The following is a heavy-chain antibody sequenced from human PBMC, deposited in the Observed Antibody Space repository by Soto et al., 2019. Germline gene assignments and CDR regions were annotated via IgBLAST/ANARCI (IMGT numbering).Heavy chain of an antibody. V-gene: IGHV3-74*01. D-gene: IGHD3-22*01. J-gene: IGHJ4*02. CDR2: IDSDGTST. CDR3: ARFGTYYDSSGFAY. Sequence: GGSLRLSCAASGFTLSHIWMHWVRQGPGKGLEWVSRIDSDGTSTTYADSVKGRFTISRDNAKNTLYLQMNSLRAEDTAVYYCARFGTYYDSSGFAYWGQGTLVTVSS. CDR1: GFTLSHIW.